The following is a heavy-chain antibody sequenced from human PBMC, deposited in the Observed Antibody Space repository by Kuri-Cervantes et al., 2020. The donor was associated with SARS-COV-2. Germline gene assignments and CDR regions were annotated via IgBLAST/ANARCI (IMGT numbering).Heavy chain of an antibody. J-gene: IGHJ3*02. V-gene: IGHV3-53*01. D-gene: IGHD5-12*01. CDR2: IYSGGST. CDR1: GFTVSSNY. CDR3: ARGRGIQWDAFDI. Sequence: GESLKISCAASGFTVSSNYMSWVRQAPGKGLEWVSVIYSGGSTYYADSVKGRFTISRDNSKNTLYLQMNSLRAEDTAVYYCARGRGIQWDAFDIWGQGTMVTASS.